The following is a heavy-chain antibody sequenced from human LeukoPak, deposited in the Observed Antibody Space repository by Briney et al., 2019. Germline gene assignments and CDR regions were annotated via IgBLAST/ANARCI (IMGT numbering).Heavy chain of an antibody. V-gene: IGHV4-59*01. CDR2: IYYSGST. J-gene: IGHJ4*02. CDR1: GGSISSYY. CDR3: ARGGDGSIAAAGSDY. Sequence: SETLSLTCTVSGGSISSYYWSWIRQPPGKGLEWIGYIYYSGSTNYNPSLKSRVTISVETSKNEFSLKLRSVTAADTAVYYCARGGDGSIAAAGSDYWGQGTLVTVSS. D-gene: IGHD6-13*01.